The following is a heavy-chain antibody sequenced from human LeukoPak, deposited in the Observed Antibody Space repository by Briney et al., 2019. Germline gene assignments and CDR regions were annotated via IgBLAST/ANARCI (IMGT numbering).Heavy chain of an antibody. Sequence: GSLRLSCAASGFTFSSYAMSWVRQPPGKGLEWIGSIYYSGSIYYNPSLKSRVTISVDTSKNQFSLKVSSVTAADTAVYYCARRDLKDWYFDLWGRGTLVTVSS. CDR3: ARRDLKDWYFDL. V-gene: IGHV4-39*01. CDR2: IYYSGSI. CDR1: GFTFSSYA. J-gene: IGHJ2*01.